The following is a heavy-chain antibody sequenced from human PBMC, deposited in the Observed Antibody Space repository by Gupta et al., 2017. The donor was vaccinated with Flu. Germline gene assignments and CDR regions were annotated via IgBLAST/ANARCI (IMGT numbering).Heavy chain of an antibody. V-gene: IGHV4-39*01. J-gene: IGHJ4*02. CDR2: IYYSGST. Sequence: GSISRSGYYGGWIRQPPGKGLEWIGSIYYSGSTYYNPSLKSRVTISVDTSTNQFSLKLSSVTAADTAIYYCTAGDWYYFDYWGQGTLVTVSS. D-gene: IGHD2-21*01. CDR1: GSISRSGYY. CDR3: TAGDWYYFDY.